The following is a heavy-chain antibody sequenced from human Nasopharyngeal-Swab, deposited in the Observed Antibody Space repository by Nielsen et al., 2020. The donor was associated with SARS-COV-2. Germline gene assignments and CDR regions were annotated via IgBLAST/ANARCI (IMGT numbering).Heavy chain of an antibody. V-gene: IGHV1-3*01. CDR1: GFVFSTNA. J-gene: IGHJ5*02. D-gene: IGHD2-8*02. CDR2: INAANDDR. CDR3: AREYWYGVAT. Sequence: ASVMVSCKTSGFVFSTNATQWVRQAPGQRLEWMGRINAANDDRKYSQKYEGRITITRDTAASTAYMEVSSLTFDDTAVYYCAREYWYGVATWGQGTLVIVSS.